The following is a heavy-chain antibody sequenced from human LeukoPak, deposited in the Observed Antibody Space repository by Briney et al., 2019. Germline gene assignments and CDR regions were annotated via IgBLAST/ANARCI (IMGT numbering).Heavy chain of an antibody. CDR2: ISSSSTYT. D-gene: IGHD6-13*01. V-gene: IGHV3-11*03. CDR1: GFTFSDYY. J-gene: IGHJ4*02. CDR3: ARRGTSSSWAHFDY. Sequence: PGGSLRLSCAASGFTFSDYYMSWIRQAPGKGLEWVSYISSSSTYTNYADSVKSRFTISRDNAKNSLYLQMNSLGAEDTAVYYCARRGTSSSWAHFDYWGQGTLVTVSS.